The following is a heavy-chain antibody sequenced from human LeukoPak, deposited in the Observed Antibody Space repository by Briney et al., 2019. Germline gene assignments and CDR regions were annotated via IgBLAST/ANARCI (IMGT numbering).Heavy chain of an antibody. CDR1: GYTFTSYG. D-gene: IGHD3-3*01. CDR2: ISAYNGNT. Sequence: PKASVKVSCKASGYTFTSYGISWVRQAPGQGLEWMGWISAYNGNTNYAQKLQGRVTMTTDTSTSTAYMELRSLRSDDTAVYYCARDPYDFWSGYHFDYWGQGTLVTVSS. CDR3: ARDPYDFWSGYHFDY. J-gene: IGHJ4*02. V-gene: IGHV1-18*01.